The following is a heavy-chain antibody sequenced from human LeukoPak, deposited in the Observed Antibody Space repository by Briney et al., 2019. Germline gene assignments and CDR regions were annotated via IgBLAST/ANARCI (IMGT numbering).Heavy chain of an antibody. Sequence: SQTLSLTCTVSGGSISSGDYYWSWIRQPPGKGLEWIGSIYYSGSTYYNPSLKSRVTISVDTSKNQFSLKLSSVTAADTAVYYCARSRYSSSWYYDYWGQGTLATVSS. CDR2: IYYSGST. V-gene: IGHV4-30-2*03. CDR1: GGSISSGDYY. J-gene: IGHJ4*02. CDR3: ARSRYSSSWYYDY. D-gene: IGHD6-13*01.